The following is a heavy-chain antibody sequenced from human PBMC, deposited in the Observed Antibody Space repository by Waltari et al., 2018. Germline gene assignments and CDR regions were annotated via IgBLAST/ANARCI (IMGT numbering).Heavy chain of an antibody. CDR2: IYYSGST. V-gene: IGHV4-59*01. CDR1: GGAISSYY. CDR3: ARGRYSYGYSRPLGYYGMDV. D-gene: IGHD5-18*01. J-gene: IGHJ6*02. Sequence: QVQLQASGPGLVKPSETLSLTCTVSGGAISSYYWSWIRQPPGKGLEWIGYIYYSGSTNYNPSLKSRVTISVDTSKNQFSLKLSSVTAADTAVYYCARGRYSYGYSRPLGYYGMDVWGQGTTVTVSS.